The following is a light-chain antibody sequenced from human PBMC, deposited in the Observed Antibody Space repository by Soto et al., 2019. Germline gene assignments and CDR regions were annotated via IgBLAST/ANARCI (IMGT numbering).Light chain of an antibody. Sequence: DIQMTQSPSSLSASVGDRVSITCRASQSISSWLAWYQQKPGKAPKLLMFDTFSLESGVPSRFSGSRSGTEFTLTISSLQPDDYATYYCQQYITWPPWTFGQGTKVDIK. CDR1: QSISSW. V-gene: IGKV1-5*01. CDR2: DTF. CDR3: QQYITWPPWT. J-gene: IGKJ1*01.